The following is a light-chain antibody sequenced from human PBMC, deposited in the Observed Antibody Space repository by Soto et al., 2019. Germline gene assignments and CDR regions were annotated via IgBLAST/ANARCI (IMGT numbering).Light chain of an antibody. V-gene: IGKV1-9*01. CDR1: QDIRNY. CDR2: AAS. Sequence: DIQLTQSPSFLSTSVVERVTITFRASQDIRNYLAWYQQKPGKAPKVLIYAASTLLSGVPSRFSGSGSGTEFSLTISRLQPEDFATYYCQQLDSYPRTFGQGTKVDIK. J-gene: IGKJ1*01. CDR3: QQLDSYPRT.